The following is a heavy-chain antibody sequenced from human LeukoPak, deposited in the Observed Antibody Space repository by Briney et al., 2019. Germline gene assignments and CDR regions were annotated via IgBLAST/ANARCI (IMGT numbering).Heavy chain of an antibody. CDR1: GFTFDDYD. V-gene: IGHV3-9*01. J-gene: IGHJ4*02. CDR3: AKLADSTSFDH. CDR2: ISWNSGSI. Sequence: GGSLRLSCAASGFTFDDYDMHWVRQIPGKGLEWVSGISWNSGSIGYADSVRGRFTISRDNAKNSLYLQMNSLRADDTALYYCAKLADSTSFDHWGQGILVTVSS. D-gene: IGHD3-22*01.